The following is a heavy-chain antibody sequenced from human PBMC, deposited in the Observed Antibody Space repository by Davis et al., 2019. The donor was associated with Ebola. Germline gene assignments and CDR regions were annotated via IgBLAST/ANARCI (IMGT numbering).Heavy chain of an antibody. V-gene: IGHV1-18*04. CDR1: GYTFTSYG. J-gene: IGHJ6*04. D-gene: IGHD5-18*01. Sequence: ASVKVSCKASGYTFTSYGITWVRQAPGQGLEWMGWINPHNNNTNYAQNVQGRVTMTTDTSTTTAYMEVGSLRFDDTAVYYCASSDTAMDPYYYYGMDVWGKGTTVTVSS. CDR3: ASSDTAMDPYYYYGMDV. CDR2: INPHNNNT.